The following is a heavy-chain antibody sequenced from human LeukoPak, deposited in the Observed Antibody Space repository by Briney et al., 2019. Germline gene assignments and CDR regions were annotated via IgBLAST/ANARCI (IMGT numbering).Heavy chain of an antibody. D-gene: IGHD3-10*01. V-gene: IGHV1-18*01. CDR1: SYTYTTYA. CDR3: ARDYVLPLSSGSFDH. Sequence: ASVKVSCKASSYTYTTYAITWVRQAPGQGLEWMGWISTHNGNSDFSANLRGRVALTTDASTNTAYMELRSLRSDDTAVYYCARDYVLPLSSGSFDHWGQGTLVTVSS. J-gene: IGHJ4*02. CDR2: ISTHNGNS.